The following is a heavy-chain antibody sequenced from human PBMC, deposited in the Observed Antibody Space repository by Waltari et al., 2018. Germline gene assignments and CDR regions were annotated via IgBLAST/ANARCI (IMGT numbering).Heavy chain of an antibody. J-gene: IGHJ6*03. Sequence: QVQLQESGPGLVKPSETLSLTCAVSGYSISSGYYWGWIRQPPGKGLEWIGSIYHSGRTYYNPSLKSRVTISVDTSKNQFSRKLSSVTAADTAVYYCASSAHPFYYYYMDVWGKGTTVTVSS. D-gene: IGHD3-10*01. V-gene: IGHV4-38-2*01. CDR3: ASSAHPFYYYYMDV. CDR1: GYSISSGYY. CDR2: IYHSGRT.